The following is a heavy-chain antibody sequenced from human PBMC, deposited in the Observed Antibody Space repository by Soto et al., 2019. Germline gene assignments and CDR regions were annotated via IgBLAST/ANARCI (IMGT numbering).Heavy chain of an antibody. CDR2: IAYTGIT. V-gene: IGHV4-59*01. CDR1: GGPIRSYC. Sequence: QVQLQESGPGLLKPSETLSLTCSVSGGPIRSYCLSWVRQAPGKGLEWIAYIAYTGITGYNPSLRSRVTISGDTSQNLFSLKMTSVTAADTAVYYCAREGFSGYEALDYWGQGILVTVSS. D-gene: IGHD5-12*01. CDR3: AREGFSGYEALDY. J-gene: IGHJ4*02.